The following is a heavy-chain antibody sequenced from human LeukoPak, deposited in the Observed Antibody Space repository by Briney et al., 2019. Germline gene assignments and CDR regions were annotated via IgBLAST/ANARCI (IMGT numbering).Heavy chain of an antibody. CDR2: ISYDGSNK. CDR3: ARDRTKNFDY. J-gene: IGHJ4*02. CDR1: GFTFSSYA. V-gene: IGHV3-30*04. D-gene: IGHD2-8*01. Sequence: QAGGSLRLSCAASGFTFSSYAMHWVRQAPGKGLEWVAVISYDGSNKYYADSVKGRFTISRDNSKNTLYRQMNSLRAEDTAVYYCARDRTKNFDYWGQGTLVTVSS.